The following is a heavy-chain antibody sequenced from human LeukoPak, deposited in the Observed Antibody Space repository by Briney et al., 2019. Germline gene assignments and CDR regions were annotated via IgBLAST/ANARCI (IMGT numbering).Heavy chain of an antibody. CDR2: ISSSSSYI. CDR1: GFTFSNAW. CDR3: AKGSKAVLFTRDHYMDV. V-gene: IGHV3-21*01. J-gene: IGHJ6*03. Sequence: GGSLRLSCAASGFTFSNAWMSWVRQAPGKGLEWVSSISSSSSYIYYADSVRGRFTISGDNSKNTLYLHMNSLRAEDTAVYFCAKGSKAVLFTRDHYMDVWGKGTTVTISS. D-gene: IGHD6-19*01.